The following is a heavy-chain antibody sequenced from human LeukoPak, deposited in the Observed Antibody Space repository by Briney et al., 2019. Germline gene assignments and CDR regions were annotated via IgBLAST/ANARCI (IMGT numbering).Heavy chain of an antibody. Sequence: PSETLSLTCTVSGGSISSSIYYWGWIRQPPGKGLEWIGSIYYGGSSYYNPFLKSRVTISVDTSKNQFSLKLSSVTAADTALYYCARHEGGDYRWGQGTLVTVSS. CDR2: IYYGGSS. CDR3: ARHEGGDYR. D-gene: IGHD4-17*01. V-gene: IGHV4-39*01. J-gene: IGHJ4*02. CDR1: GGSISSSIYY.